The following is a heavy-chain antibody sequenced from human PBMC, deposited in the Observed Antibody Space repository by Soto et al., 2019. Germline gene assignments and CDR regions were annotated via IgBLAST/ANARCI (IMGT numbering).Heavy chain of an antibody. J-gene: IGHJ5*02. D-gene: IGHD3-10*01. CDR2: IYYSGNT. Sequence: KPSETLSLTCTVSGGSVSIGDYYWTWIRQPPGKGLEWIGDIYYSGNTYFNSSLRGRVTISMGTSKNQFSLRLSSVTAADTAVYYCARSPAYYSGSGSYLTSFDPWGQGTLVTVSS. CDR1: GGSVSIGDYY. CDR3: ARSPAYYSGSGSYLTSFDP. V-gene: IGHV4-30-4*01.